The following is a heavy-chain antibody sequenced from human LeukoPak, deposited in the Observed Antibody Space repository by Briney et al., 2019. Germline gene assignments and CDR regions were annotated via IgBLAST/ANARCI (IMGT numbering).Heavy chain of an antibody. Sequence: GGSLRLSCAASGFTFSSYAMSWVRQAPGKGLEWVSAISGSGGGTYYAGSVKGRFTISRDNSKNTLYLQMNSLRAEDTAVYYCAKGSSSWPRTFDYWGQGTLVTVSS. CDR3: AKGSSSWPRTFDY. D-gene: IGHD6-13*01. CDR1: GFTFSSYA. CDR2: ISGSGGGT. J-gene: IGHJ4*02. V-gene: IGHV3-23*01.